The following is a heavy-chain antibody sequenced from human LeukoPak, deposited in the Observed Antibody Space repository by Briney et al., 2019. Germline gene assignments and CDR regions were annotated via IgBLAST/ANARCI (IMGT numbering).Heavy chain of an antibody. D-gene: IGHD5-18*01. CDR2: ISGSGGST. J-gene: IGHJ3*02. CDR1: GFTFSSYA. V-gene: IGHV3-23*01. CDR3: AKDCSVQLWSQDQRDDAFDI. Sequence: GGSLRLSCAASGFTFSSYAMSWVRQAPGKGLEWVSAISGSGGSTYYADSVKGRFTISRDNSKNTLYLQMNSLRAEDTAVYYCAKDCSVQLWSQDQRDDAFDIWGQGTMVTVSS.